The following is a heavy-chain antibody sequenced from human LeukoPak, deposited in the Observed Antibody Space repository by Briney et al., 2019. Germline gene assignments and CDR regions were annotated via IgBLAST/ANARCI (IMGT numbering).Heavy chain of an antibody. Sequence: PGGSLRLSCAASGFTFSSYAMSWVRQAPGKGLEWVSAISGSGGSTYYADSVKGRFTISRDNSKNTLYLQMNSLGAEDTAVYYCAKADPEAYYYYYGMDVWGQGTTVTVSS. V-gene: IGHV3-23*01. CDR3: AKADPEAYYYYYGMDV. J-gene: IGHJ6*02. CDR1: GFTFSSYA. CDR2: ISGSGGST.